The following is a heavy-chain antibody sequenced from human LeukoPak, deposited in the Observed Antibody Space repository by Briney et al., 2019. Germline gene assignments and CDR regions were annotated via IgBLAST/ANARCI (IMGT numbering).Heavy chain of an antibody. V-gene: IGHV4-34*01. CDR2: INHSGST. Sequence: PSETLSLTCAVYGGSFSGYYWSWIRQPPGKGLEWIGEINHSGSTNYNPSLKSRVTISVDTSKNQFSLKLSSVTAADTAVYYCAGNTVTTKYYYYYMDVWGKGTTVTVSS. CDR1: GGSFSGYY. D-gene: IGHD4-17*01. J-gene: IGHJ6*03. CDR3: AGNTVTTKYYYYYMDV.